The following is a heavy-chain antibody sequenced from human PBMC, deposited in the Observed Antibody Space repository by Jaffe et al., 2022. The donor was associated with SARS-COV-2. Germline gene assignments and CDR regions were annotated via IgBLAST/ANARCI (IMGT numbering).Heavy chain of an antibody. CDR2: IYYSGST. CDR3: ARAGGYYYDSSGYYPFDY. V-gene: IGHV4-61*01. CDR1: GGSVSTGNYY. Sequence: QVQLQESGPGLVKPSETLSLTCVVSGGSVSTGNYYWNWIRQPPGKGLEWIGYIYYSGSTNYNPSLKSRVTISVDTSKNQFSLKLSSVTAADTAVYYCARAGGYYYDSSGYYPFDYWGQGTLVTVSS. J-gene: IGHJ4*02. D-gene: IGHD3-22*01.